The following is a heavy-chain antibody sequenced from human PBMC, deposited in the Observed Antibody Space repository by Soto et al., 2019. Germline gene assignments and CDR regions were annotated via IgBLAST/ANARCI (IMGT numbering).Heavy chain of an antibody. Sequence: ASVKVSCKASGYTFTSYDINWVRQATGQGLEWMGWMNPNSGNTGYAQKFQGRVTMTRNTSISTAYMELSSLRSEDTAVYYCARGRQLQYYYYGMDVWGQGTTVTVSS. CDR3: ARGRQLQYYYYGMDV. CDR2: MNPNSGNT. CDR1: GYTFTSYD. J-gene: IGHJ6*02. V-gene: IGHV1-8*01. D-gene: IGHD1-1*01.